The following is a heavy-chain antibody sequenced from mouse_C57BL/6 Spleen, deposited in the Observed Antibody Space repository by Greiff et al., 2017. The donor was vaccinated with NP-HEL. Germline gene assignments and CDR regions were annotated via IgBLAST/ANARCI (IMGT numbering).Heavy chain of an antibody. CDR2: ISSGGSYT. J-gene: IGHJ4*01. V-gene: IGHV5-6*01. D-gene: IGHD2-4*01. CDR3: AREGDDDAMDY. Sequence: EVKLMESGGDLVKPGGSLKLSCAASGFTFSSYGMSWVRQTPDKRLEWVATISSGGSYTYYPDSVKGRFTISRDNAKNTLYLQMSSLKSEDTAMYYCAREGDDDAMDYWGQGTSVTVSS. CDR1: GFTFSSYG.